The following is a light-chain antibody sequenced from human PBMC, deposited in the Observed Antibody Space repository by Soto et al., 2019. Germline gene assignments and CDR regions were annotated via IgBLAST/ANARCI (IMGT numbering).Light chain of an antibody. CDR2: RNY. Sequence: QSVLTQPPSASGTPGQRVTISCSGSTSNIGTNYVYWYQQLPGTAPKLLVYRNYQRPSGVPDRFSGSKSGTSASLAISGLRSEDEAPYYCAAWDDSPSGVVFGGGTKVTVL. CDR3: AAWDDSPSGVV. V-gene: IGLV1-47*01. CDR1: TSNIGTNY. J-gene: IGLJ2*01.